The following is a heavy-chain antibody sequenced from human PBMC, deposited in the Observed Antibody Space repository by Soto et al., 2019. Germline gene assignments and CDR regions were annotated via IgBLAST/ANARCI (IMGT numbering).Heavy chain of an antibody. CDR3: ARAVNWNEFDT. Sequence: GGSLRLSCAASGFTFNNYAMSWVRQAPGKGLEWVSGIIGSGGSTYYADSVKGRFTISRDNSKNTLYLQMNSLRAEDTAIYYCARAVNWNEFDTWGRGTLVTVSS. D-gene: IGHD1-1*01. CDR1: GFTFNNYA. CDR2: IIGSGGST. J-gene: IGHJ5*02. V-gene: IGHV3-23*01.